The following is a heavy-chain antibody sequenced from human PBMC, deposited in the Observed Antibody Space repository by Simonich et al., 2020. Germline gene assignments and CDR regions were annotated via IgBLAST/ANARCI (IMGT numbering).Heavy chain of an antibody. CDR1: GYPFTSYD. Sequence: QVPLVQSGAEVKKPGASVKVSCKASGYPFTSYDINWVRQATGKGLEWLGWMNTDSGNTGYAQKFQGRVTITRNTSISTAYMELSSLRSEDTAVYYCARGRGGMSRGYVDYWGQGTLVTVSS. V-gene: IGHV1-8*03. CDR3: ARGRGGMSRGYVDY. D-gene: IGHD2-15*01. J-gene: IGHJ4*02. CDR2: MNTDSGNT.